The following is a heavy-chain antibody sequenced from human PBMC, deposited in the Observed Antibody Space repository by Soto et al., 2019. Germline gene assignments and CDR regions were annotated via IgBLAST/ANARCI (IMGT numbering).Heavy chain of an antibody. V-gene: IGHV6-1*01. D-gene: IGHD6-19*01. CDR3: ARGLSSGRNNWFDP. CDR2: TYYRSKWYN. J-gene: IGHJ5*02. CDR1: GDSVSSNSAA. Sequence: QVQLQQSGPGLVKPSQTLSLTCAISGDSVSSNSAAWNWIRQSPSRGLEWLGRTYYRSKWYNDXAVSVKSRITIXPXTAXNQFSLQLNSVTPEDTAVYYCARGLSSGRNNWFDPWGQGTLVTVSS.